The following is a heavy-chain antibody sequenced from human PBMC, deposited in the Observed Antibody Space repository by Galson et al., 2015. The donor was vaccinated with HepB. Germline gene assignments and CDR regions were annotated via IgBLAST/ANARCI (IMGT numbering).Heavy chain of an antibody. Sequence: SLRLSCAASGFTFSSYTMHWVRQAPGKGLEWVAIISYDGNNKHYAHSVKGRFTISRDNSENTLYLQMNSLRPEDTAMYFCAKTTSPLIIPAAIAGDYWGQGTLVTVSS. J-gene: IGHJ4*02. D-gene: IGHD2-2*02. CDR3: AKTTSPLIIPAAIAGDY. CDR2: ISYDGNNK. V-gene: IGHV3-30-3*02. CDR1: GFTFSSYT.